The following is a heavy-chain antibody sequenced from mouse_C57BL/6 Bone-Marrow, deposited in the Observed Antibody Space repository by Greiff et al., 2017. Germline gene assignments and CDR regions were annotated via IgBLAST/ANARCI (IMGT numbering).Heavy chain of an antibody. CDR1: GFTFSSYA. CDR3: TRDGGYYPFDY. Sequence: EVKLMESGEGLVKPGGSLKLSCAASGFTFSSYAMSWVRQTPEKRLEWVAYISSGGDYIYYADTVKGRFTISRDNARNTLYLQMSSLKSEDTAMYYCTRDGGYYPFDYWGQGTTLTVSS. J-gene: IGHJ2*01. V-gene: IGHV5-9-1*02. D-gene: IGHD2-3*01. CDR2: ISSGGDYI.